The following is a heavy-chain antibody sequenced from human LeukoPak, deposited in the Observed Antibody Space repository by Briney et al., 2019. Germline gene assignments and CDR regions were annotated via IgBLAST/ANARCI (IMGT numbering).Heavy chain of an antibody. CDR1: GFSFSSYA. CDR2: ISYDGDSNNK. CDR3: AKDLGVTAGYFDY. J-gene: IGHJ4*02. Sequence: GRSLRLSCAASGFSFSSYAMHWVRQAPGKGLEWVAVISYDGDSNNKYYADSVKGRFTISRDNSKNTLYLQMNSLRAEDTAVYYCAKDLGVTAGYFDYWGQGTLVTVSS. V-gene: IGHV3-30-3*01. D-gene: IGHD4-23*01.